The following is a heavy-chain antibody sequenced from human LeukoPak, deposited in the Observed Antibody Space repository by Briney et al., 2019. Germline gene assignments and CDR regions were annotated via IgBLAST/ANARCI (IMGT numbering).Heavy chain of an antibody. D-gene: IGHD1-7*01. CDR3: ARGGELKGDVYYFDY. V-gene: IGHV3-13*01. Sequence: AGGSLRLSCAASGFTFSSYDMHWVRQATGKGLEWVSAIGAACDTYYPGSVKGRFTISRENAKNSLYLQMNSLRAGDTAVYYCARGGELKGDVYYFDYWGQGTLVTVSS. CDR2: IGAACDT. CDR1: GFTFSSYD. J-gene: IGHJ4*02.